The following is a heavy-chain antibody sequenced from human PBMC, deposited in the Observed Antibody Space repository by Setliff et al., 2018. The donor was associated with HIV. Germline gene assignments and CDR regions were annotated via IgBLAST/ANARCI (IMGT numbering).Heavy chain of an antibody. J-gene: IGHJ4*02. V-gene: IGHV4-38-2*02. CDR1: GSSISSNYY. Sequence: PSETLSLTCTVSGSSISSNYYWAWIRQAPGKGLEWIGCIDASANTYYIPSLKSRATISIDTSKNQFSLKLNSVTAADTAVYYCASDISPDDGYNRLHYFDYWGQGTLVTVSS. CDR3: ASDISPDDGYNRLHYFDY. D-gene: IGHD5-12*01. CDR2: IDASANT.